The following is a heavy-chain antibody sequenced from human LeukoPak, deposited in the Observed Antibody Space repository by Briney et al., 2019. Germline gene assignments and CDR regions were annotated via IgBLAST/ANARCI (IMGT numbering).Heavy chain of an antibody. Sequence: GGSLRLSCAASGFTFSSYSMNWVRQAPGKGLEWVSSISSSSSYIYYADSVKGRFTISRDNAKNSLYLQMNSLRAEDTAVYYCASVKMALSMRDAFDIWGQGTMVTVSS. J-gene: IGHJ3*02. CDR1: GFTFSSYS. V-gene: IGHV3-21*01. CDR3: ASVKMALSMRDAFDI. CDR2: ISSSSSYI. D-gene: IGHD5-24*01.